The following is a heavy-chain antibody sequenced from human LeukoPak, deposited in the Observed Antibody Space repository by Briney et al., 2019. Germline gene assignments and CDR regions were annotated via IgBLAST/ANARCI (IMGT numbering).Heavy chain of an antibody. Sequence: GASVKVSCKTSGYTFTNYDINWVRQATGQGPEWMGWMNPNSGNTGYAQKFQGRVTITRDTSISTAYMELSRLRSDDTAVYYCARDRDLAAAGYYFDYWGQGTLVTVSS. V-gene: IGHV1-8*03. CDR1: GYTFTNYD. CDR3: ARDRDLAAAGYYFDY. J-gene: IGHJ4*02. D-gene: IGHD6-13*01. CDR2: MNPNSGNT.